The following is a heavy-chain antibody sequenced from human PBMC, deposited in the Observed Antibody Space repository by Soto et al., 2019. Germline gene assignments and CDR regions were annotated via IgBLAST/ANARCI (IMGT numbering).Heavy chain of an antibody. J-gene: IGHJ5*02. CDR3: ARVVRGVVNWFDP. CDR1: GDTFANFG. D-gene: IGHD3-10*01. CDR2: IATYNNNK. V-gene: IGHV1-18*01. Sequence: HLVQSGPEVKRPGASITVSCKTSGDTFANFGLSWVRQAPGQGLEWMGWIATYNNNKNYAQKFQGRLTLTTDTSTSTAYMELASLGYDDTAVYYCARVVRGVVNWFDPWGQGNLVTVSS.